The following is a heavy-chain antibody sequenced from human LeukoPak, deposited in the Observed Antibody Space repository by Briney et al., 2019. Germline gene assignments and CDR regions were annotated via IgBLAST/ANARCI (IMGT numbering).Heavy chain of an antibody. CDR2: XSSGSTTI. Sequence: GGSLRLSCAASGFTFSSYNMNWVRQAPGTGLEWVSXXSSGSTTIYYADSVKGRFTISRDDAKNSLYLQMASLRAEDTAVYYCARDDSSGYYYAYGLDVWGQGTTVTVSS. J-gene: IGHJ6*02. V-gene: IGHV3-48*01. D-gene: IGHD3-22*01. CDR3: ARDDSSGYYYAYGLDV. CDR1: GFTFSSYN.